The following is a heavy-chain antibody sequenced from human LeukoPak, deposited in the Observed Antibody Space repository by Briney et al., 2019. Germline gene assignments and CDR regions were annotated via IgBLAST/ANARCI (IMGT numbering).Heavy chain of an antibody. CDR3: AREQQQLADY. CDR1: GGTFSSYA. D-gene: IGHD6-13*01. CDR2: ISAYNGNT. J-gene: IGHJ4*02. V-gene: IGHV1-18*01. Sequence: ASVKVSCKASGGTFSSYAISWVRQAPGQGLEWMGWISAYNGNTNYAQKLQGRVTMTTDTSTSTAYMELRSLRSDDTAVYYCAREQQQLADYWGQGTLVTVSS.